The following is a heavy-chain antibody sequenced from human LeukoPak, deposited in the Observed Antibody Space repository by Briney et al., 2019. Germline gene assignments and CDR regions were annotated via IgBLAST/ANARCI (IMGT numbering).Heavy chain of an antibody. J-gene: IGHJ4*02. CDR2: IRYDGSNK. D-gene: IGHD2-2*03. V-gene: IGHV3-30*02. CDR1: GFTFSSYG. Sequence: GGSLRLSCAASGFTFSSYGMHWVRQAPGKGLEWVAFIRYDGSNKYYADSVKGRFTISRDNAKNSLYLQMNSLRAEDTAVYYCARNGDCSSTSCYLFSDYWGQGTLVTVSS. CDR3: ARNGDCSSTSCYLFSDY.